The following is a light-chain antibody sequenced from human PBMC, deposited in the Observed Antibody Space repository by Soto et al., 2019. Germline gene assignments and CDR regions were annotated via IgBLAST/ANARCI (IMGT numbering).Light chain of an antibody. CDR2: GNT. Sequence: QSVLTQPPSVSGAPGQRVTISCTGSSSDIGAGFDVHWYQHLPGTAPKLLIYGNTNRPSGVPGRFSGSKSGTSASLVITGLQAEDEADYYCQSYENSRTGFYVFGTGTKVTDL. V-gene: IGLV1-40*01. CDR1: SSDIGAGFD. J-gene: IGLJ1*01. CDR3: QSYENSRTGFYV.